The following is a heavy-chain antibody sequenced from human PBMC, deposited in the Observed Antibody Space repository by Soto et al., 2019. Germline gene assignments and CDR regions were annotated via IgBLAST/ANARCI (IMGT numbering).Heavy chain of an antibody. Sequence: PSETLSLTCPGSGCSIGRNSYYWGLIRQPPGKGLEWIGCIYYSGSTNYNPSLKSRVTISVDTSKNQFSLKLSSVTAADTSVYFCARAYGDGTAMVRHHLYYFDYWGQGALVTVSS. CDR2: IYYSGST. CDR1: GCSIGRNSYY. V-gene: IGHV4-39*07. CDR3: ARAYGDGTAMVRHHLYYFDY. J-gene: IGHJ4*02. D-gene: IGHD5-18*01.